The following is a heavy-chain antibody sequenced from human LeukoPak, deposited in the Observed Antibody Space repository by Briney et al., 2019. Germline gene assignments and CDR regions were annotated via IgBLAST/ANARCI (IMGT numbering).Heavy chain of an antibody. D-gene: IGHD3-16*01. J-gene: IGHJ5*02. Sequence: AESLKISCKSSGSSFSTSCIGGVRQIPGKGLGGMGTIEPRDSNTIYSPSFQGQVTSAADKSIGTAFLQWCRLRAEDSAIYYCAKYDDMDGWFDPWGQGTLVIVS. CDR2: IEPRDSNT. CDR1: GSSFSTSC. V-gene: IGHV5-51*01. CDR3: AKYDDMDGWFDP.